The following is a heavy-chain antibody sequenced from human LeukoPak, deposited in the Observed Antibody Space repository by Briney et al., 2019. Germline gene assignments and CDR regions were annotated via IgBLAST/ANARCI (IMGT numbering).Heavy chain of an antibody. CDR1: GYTFTSYA. V-gene: IGHV1-3*01. Sequence: GASVKVSCKASGYTFTSYAMHWVRQAPGQRLEWMGWINAGNGNTKYSQKFQGRVTITRDTSASTAYMELSSLRSEDTAEYYCARDGNSGYDLDYWGQGTLVTVSS. CDR2: INAGNGNT. D-gene: IGHD5-12*01. J-gene: IGHJ4*02. CDR3: ARDGNSGYDLDY.